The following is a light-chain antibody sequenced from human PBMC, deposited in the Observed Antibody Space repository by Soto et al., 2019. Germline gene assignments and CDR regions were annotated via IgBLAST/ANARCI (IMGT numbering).Light chain of an antibody. CDR3: QSYDTSLSGVL. J-gene: IGLJ2*01. V-gene: IGLV1-40*01. CDR2: GNT. CDR1: SSNIGADFD. Sequence: QSVLTQPPSVSGAPGQRVTISCTGSSSNIGADFDVHWYQQLPGTAPKLLFYGNTNRPSGVPDRFSASKSGTSASLAITGLQAEDEADYYCQSYDTSLSGVLFGGGTKVTVL.